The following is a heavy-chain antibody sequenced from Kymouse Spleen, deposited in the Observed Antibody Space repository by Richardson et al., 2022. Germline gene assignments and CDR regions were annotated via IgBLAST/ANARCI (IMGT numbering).Heavy chain of an antibody. D-gene: IGHD3-10*01. CDR1: GFTFSNAW. V-gene: IGHV3-15*01. CDR3: TMYYYGSGSYDY. J-gene: IGHJ4*02. Sequence: EVQLVESGGGLVKPGGSLRLSCAASGFTFSNAWMSWVRQAPGKGLEWVGRIKSKTDGGTTDYAAPVKGRFTISRDDSKNTLYLQMNSLKTEDTAVYYCTMYYYGSGSYDYWGQGTLVTVSS. CDR2: IKSKTDGGTT.